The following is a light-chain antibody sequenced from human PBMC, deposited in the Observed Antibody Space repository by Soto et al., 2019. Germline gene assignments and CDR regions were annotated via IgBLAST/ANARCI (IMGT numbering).Light chain of an antibody. J-gene: IGLJ1*01. CDR1: SSDVGAYNY. CDR3: SSFTGSSNV. CDR2: EVT. V-gene: IGLV2-14*01. Sequence: QSVLTQPASVSGSPGQSITISCTGTSSDVGAYNYVSWYQQHPGKAPKIIIYEVTNRPSGVSNRFSGSKSGNTASLTISGLQAEDDADYYCSSFTGSSNVFGTGTKVTVL.